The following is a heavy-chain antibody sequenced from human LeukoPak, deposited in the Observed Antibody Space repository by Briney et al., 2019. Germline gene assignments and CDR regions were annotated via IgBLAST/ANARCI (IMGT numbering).Heavy chain of an antibody. CDR1: GGSISSYY. CDR3: ARRVLEYSYGLHIDY. V-gene: IGHV4-59*01. D-gene: IGHD5-18*01. Sequence: SETLSLTCTVSGGSISSYYWSWIRQPPGKGLEWIGYIHYRGSTNYNPSLKSRVTISVDTSKNQFSLKLSSLTAADTAVYYCARRVLEYSYGLHIDYWGQGTLVTVSS. J-gene: IGHJ4*02. CDR2: IHYRGST.